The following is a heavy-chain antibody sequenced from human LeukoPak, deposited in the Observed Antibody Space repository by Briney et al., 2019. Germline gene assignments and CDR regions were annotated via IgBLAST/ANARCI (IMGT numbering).Heavy chain of an antibody. CDR1: GFTFSSYW. D-gene: IGHD3-10*01. CDR2: INSDGSST. V-gene: IGHV3-74*01. J-gene: IGHJ6*02. CDR3: ARDRYGSGSYYNSGYGMDV. Sequence: GSLRLSCAASGFTFSSYWMHWVRQAPGKGLVWVSRINSDGSSTSYADSVKGRFTISRDNATNTLYLQMNSLRAEDTAVYYCARDRYGSGSYYNSGYGMDVWGQGTTVTVSS.